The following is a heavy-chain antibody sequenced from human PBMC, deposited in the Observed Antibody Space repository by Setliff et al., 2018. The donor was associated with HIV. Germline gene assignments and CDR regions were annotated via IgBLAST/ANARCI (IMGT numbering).Heavy chain of an antibody. CDR3: ARGLSTHWSGYSLGF. J-gene: IGHJ4*02. D-gene: IGHD3-3*01. Sequence: GASVKVSCKASGYSFTDYYFHWVRQAPGQGLEWMGWINPKFGGTLYAQNFRGRVTMTRDVSINTVYLELSSLRSDDTAVYYCARGLSTHWSGYSLGFWGPGTLVTVSS. CDR2: INPKFGGT. V-gene: IGHV1-2*02. CDR1: GYSFTDYY.